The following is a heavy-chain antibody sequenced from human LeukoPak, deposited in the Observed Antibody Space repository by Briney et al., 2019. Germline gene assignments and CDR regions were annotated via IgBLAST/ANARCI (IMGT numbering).Heavy chain of an antibody. Sequence: ASVKVSCKASGNTFTAYYMYWVRQAPGQGLEWMGWINPNSGGTKSAQEFQGRVAMTRDTSISTAYMELSRLISDDTAVYYCARAGYYATSGPDYWGQGTLVTVSS. J-gene: IGHJ4*02. CDR2: INPNSGGT. CDR3: ARAGYYATSGPDY. V-gene: IGHV1-2*02. CDR1: GNTFTAYY. D-gene: IGHD3-22*01.